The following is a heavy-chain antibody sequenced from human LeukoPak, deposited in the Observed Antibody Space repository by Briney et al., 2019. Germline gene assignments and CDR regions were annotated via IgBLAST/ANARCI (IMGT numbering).Heavy chain of an antibody. Sequence: SETLSLTCTVSGGSISSSNYYWGWIRQPPGKGLEWIGSIYYSGSTYYSPSLKSRVTISVDTSKNQFSLKLTSMTAADTAVYHCAGGPTRYYFDYWGQGTLVTVSS. CDR1: GGSISSSNYY. J-gene: IGHJ4*02. CDR3: AGGPTRYYFDY. V-gene: IGHV4-39*07. CDR2: IYYSGST.